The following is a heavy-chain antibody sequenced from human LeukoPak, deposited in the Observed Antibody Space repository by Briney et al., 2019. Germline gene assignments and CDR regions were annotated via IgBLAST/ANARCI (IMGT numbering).Heavy chain of an antibody. V-gene: IGHV4-34*01. CDR2: INHSGST. D-gene: IGHD6-19*01. J-gene: IGHJ5*02. CDR1: GGSFSGYY. Sequence: SETLSPTCAVYGGSFSGYYWSWIRQPPGKGLEWIGEINHSGSTNYNPSLKSRVTISVDTSKNQFSLKLSSVTAADTAVYYCARRRSGWYLTDWFDPWGQGTLVTVSS. CDR3: ARRRSGWYLTDWFDP.